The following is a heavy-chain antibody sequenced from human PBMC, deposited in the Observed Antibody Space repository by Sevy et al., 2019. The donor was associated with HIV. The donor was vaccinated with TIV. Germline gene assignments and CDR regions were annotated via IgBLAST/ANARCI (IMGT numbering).Heavy chain of an antibody. J-gene: IGHJ4*02. D-gene: IGHD6-25*01. V-gene: IGHV3-23*01. CDR1: RFTFSNYA. CDR3: AKGYSSDRYFFDF. CDR2: ISATGSST. Sequence: GGSLRLSCAASRFTFSNYAMAWVRQAPGKGLEWVSAISATGSSTNLADSVKGRFTVSRDNSKNTLSLEMSSLRAEDTAIYYCAKGYSSDRYFFDFWGQGTVVTVSS.